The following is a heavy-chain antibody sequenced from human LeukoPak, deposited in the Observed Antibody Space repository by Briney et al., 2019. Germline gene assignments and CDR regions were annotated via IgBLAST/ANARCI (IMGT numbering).Heavy chain of an antibody. CDR1: GFTFSSYW. CDR2: IKQDGSEK. D-gene: IGHD2-2*03. CDR3: ARDPRLGYCSGTSCNN. Sequence: GGSLRLSCAASGFTFSSYWMSWVRQAPGKGLEWVANIKQDGSEKYYVDSVKGRFTISRDNAKNSLYLQMNSLRAEDTAVYYCARDPRLGYCSGTSCNNWGQRTLVTVSS. J-gene: IGHJ4*02. V-gene: IGHV3-7*01.